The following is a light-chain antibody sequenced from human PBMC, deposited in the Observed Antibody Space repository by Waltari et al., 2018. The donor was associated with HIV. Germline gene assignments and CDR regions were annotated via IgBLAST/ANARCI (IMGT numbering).Light chain of an antibody. CDR2: SYN. J-gene: IGLJ3*02. CDR1: ISNIEYNS. V-gene: IGLV1-44*01. CDR3: AAWDDSLNGWV. Sequence: QSVVTQPPSASGTPGQRITISCSGNISNIEYNSVNWYQQLPVTAPKLLIYSYNRPPSGVPDRFSGPTAGTSSSLPISGLQSEDEAHYYCAAWDDSLNGWVFGGGTKLTVL.